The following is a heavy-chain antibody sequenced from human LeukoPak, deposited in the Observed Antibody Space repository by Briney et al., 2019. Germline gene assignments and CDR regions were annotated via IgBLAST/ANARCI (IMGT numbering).Heavy chain of an antibody. D-gene: IGHD3-22*01. CDR1: GGSISSYY. V-gene: IGHV4-59*08. Sequence: SETLSLTCTVSGGSISSYYWSWIRQPPGKGLEWIGYIYYSGSTYYYNPSLKSRVTMSVDTSKNQFSPKLSSVTAADMAVYYCARQYYYDGSGPFQHWGQGTLVTVSS. J-gene: IGHJ1*01. CDR3: ARQYYYDGSGPFQH. CDR2: IYYSGSTY.